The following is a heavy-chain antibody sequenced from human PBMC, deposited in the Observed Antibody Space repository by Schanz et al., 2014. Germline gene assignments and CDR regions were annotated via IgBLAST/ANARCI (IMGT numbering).Heavy chain of an antibody. CDR2: IDRDGSRT. D-gene: IGHD3-16*01. Sequence: EVQLVESGGGLVQPGGSLRLSCEASGFTFSRYWMHWVRQAPGKGLVWVSRIDRDGSRTNYADSVKGRFTISRDNSRKTLSLKMTSLRSEDTAVSYCAKHRHYADNNGYPGIDYWGQGTLVTVS. CDR3: AKHRHYADNNGYPGIDY. J-gene: IGHJ4*02. V-gene: IGHV3-74*02. CDR1: GFTFSRYW.